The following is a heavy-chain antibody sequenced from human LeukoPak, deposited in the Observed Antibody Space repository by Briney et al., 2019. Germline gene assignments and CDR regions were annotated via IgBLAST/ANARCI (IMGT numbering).Heavy chain of an antibody. Sequence: GRSLRLSCAASGFTFSSYAMHWVRQAPGKGLEWVAVISYDGSNKYYADSVKGRFTISRDNSKNTLYLQMNSLRAEDTAVYYCAKDKDSNYVHFDYWGQGTLVTVSS. V-gene: IGHV3-30-3*01. CDR3: AKDKDSNYVHFDY. D-gene: IGHD4-11*01. CDR1: GFTFSSYA. CDR2: ISYDGSNK. J-gene: IGHJ4*02.